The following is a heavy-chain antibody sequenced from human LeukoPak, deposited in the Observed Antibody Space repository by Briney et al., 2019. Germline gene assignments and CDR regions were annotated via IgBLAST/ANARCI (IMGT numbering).Heavy chain of an antibody. D-gene: IGHD6-13*01. CDR2: IVVGSGNT. V-gene: IGHV1-58*02. J-gene: IGHJ4*02. CDR1: GFTFTSFTYST. Sequence: SVKGSCKASGFTFTSFTYSTIPWVRQARGQRLDWIGKIVVGSGNTNFAQKFHERVTITWDMSTSTASMELSSLTSDDTAVYYCAADRYSTSLSYYWGQGTLVTVSS. CDR3: AADRYSTSLSYY.